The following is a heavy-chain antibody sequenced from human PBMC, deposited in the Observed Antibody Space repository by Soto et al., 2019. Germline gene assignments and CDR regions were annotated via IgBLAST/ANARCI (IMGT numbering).Heavy chain of an antibody. J-gene: IGHJ4*02. D-gene: IGHD3-10*01. CDR3: SRCRWKLVQRVIPTDYFDS. CDR1: GFNFSDYY. Sequence: PGGSLRLSSSASGFNFSDYYMSWIRQAPGKGLEWVSYISGGSTYKDYADSVKGRFTLSRDNAKNSLYLQMNSLRAEDTAMYYCSRCRWKLVQRVIPTDYFDSWGQGSLVTVSS. CDR2: ISGGSTYK. V-gene: IGHV3-11*06.